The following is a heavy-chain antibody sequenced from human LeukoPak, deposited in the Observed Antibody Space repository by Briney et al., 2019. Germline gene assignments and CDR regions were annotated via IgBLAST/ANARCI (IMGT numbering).Heavy chain of an antibody. D-gene: IGHD5-24*01. Sequence: PGGSLRLSCAASGFTFSGYAMNWVRQAPGKGLKWVSSVSTTGSDTYYADSVKGRFTISRDSSKNSVYLQMNSLRPEDTAIYYCARGRDGYPYNFWGQGTLVTVSS. CDR3: ARGRDGYPYNF. CDR2: VSTTGSDT. V-gene: IGHV3-21*01. CDR1: GFTFSGYA. J-gene: IGHJ4*02.